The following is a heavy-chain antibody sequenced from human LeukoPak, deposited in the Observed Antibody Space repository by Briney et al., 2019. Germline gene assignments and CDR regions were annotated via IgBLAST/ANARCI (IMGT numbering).Heavy chain of an antibody. Sequence: GASVKVSCKASGGTFNSYTISWVRQAPGQGLEWMGGIIPIFGTANYAQKFQGRVTITADESTSTAYMELSSLRSEDTAVYYCARGGYSSATDAFDIWGQGTMVTVSS. CDR1: GGTFNSYT. J-gene: IGHJ3*02. D-gene: IGHD6-19*01. V-gene: IGHV1-69*13. CDR2: IIPIFGTA. CDR3: ARGGYSSATDAFDI.